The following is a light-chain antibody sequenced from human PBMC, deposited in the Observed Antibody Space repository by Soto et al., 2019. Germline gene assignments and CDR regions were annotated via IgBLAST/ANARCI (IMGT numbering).Light chain of an antibody. Sequence: EIVMTQSPATLSVSPGERATLSCRASQSVRSNLAWYQQKPGQAPRLLIYDASNRATGIPARFSGSGSGTDFTLTISRLEPEDFAVYYCHQYGNYGITFGQGTRREIK. CDR1: QSVRSN. CDR2: DAS. CDR3: HQYGNYGIT. V-gene: IGKV3D-15*01. J-gene: IGKJ5*01.